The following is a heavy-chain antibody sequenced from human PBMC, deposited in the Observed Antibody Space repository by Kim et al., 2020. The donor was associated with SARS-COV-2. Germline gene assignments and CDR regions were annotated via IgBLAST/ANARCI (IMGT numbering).Heavy chain of an antibody. CDR3: ARDQWGGSAP. V-gene: IGHV3-7*01. Sequence: EKYYVNSVKGRFTISRDNAKNSLYLQMNSLRAEDTAVYYCARDQWGGSAPWGQGTLVTVSS. J-gene: IGHJ5*02. D-gene: IGHD1-26*01. CDR2: EK.